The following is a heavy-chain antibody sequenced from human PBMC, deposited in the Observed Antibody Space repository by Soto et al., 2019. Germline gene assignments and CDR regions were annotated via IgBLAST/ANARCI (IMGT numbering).Heavy chain of an antibody. CDR3: ARGKNSDDFWSGSWFDP. V-gene: IGHV4-31*03. CDR2: IYYSGST. J-gene: IGHJ5*02. D-gene: IGHD3-3*01. CDR1: GGSISSGGYY. Sequence: PSETLSLTCTVSGGSISSGGYYWSWIRQHPGKGLEWIGYIYYSGSTYYNPSLKSRVTISVDTSKNQFSLKLSSVTAADTAVYYCARGKNSDDFWSGSWFDPWGQGTLVTVSS.